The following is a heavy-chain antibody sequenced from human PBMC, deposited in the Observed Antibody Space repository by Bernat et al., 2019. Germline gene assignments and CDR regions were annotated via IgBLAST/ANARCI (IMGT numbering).Heavy chain of an antibody. V-gene: IGHV3-23*01. D-gene: IGHD7-27*01. Sequence: EVQLLESGGGLVQPGGSLRLSCAASGFTFSSYAMSWVRQAPGKGLEWVSAISGSGGSTYYADSVKGRFTISRDNAKNSLYLQMNSLRAEDTAVYYCARDPNLTGGIIDYWGQGTLVTVSS. CDR2: ISGSGGST. J-gene: IGHJ4*02. CDR1: GFTFSSYA. CDR3: ARDPNLTGGIIDY.